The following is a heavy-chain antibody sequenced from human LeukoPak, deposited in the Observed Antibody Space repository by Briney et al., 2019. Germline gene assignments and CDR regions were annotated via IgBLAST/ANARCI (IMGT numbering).Heavy chain of an antibody. V-gene: IGHV3-21*01. CDR2: ISSSSSYI. D-gene: IGHD5-18*01. J-gene: IGHJ3*02. CDR1: GFTFSSYS. Sequence: GGSLRLSCAASGFTFSSYSMNWVRQAPGKGLEWVSSISSSSSYIYYADSVKGRFTISRDNAKNSLYLQMNSLRAEDTAVYYCARDPAMDPEGYDAFDIWAKGQWSPSLQ. CDR3: ARDPAMDPEGYDAFDI.